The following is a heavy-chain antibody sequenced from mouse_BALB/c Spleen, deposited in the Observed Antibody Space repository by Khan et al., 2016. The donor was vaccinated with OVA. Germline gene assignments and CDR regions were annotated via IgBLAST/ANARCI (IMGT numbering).Heavy chain of an antibody. D-gene: IGHD2-10*01. V-gene: IGHV7-3*02. CDR1: GFTFTDYY. J-gene: IGHJ4*01. CDR2: IRNKANGYKT. CDR3: ARDNPTPMDY. Sequence: EVELVESGGGLVQPGDSLRLSCATSGFTFTDYYMSWVRQPPGKALEWLGFIRNKANGYKTEYSASVKGRFTISRDNSQSILYLQMNTLRADDRATYYCARDNPTPMDYGAQGTSVTVSS.